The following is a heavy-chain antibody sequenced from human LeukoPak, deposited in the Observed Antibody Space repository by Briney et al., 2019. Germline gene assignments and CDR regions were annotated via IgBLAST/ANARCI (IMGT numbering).Heavy chain of an antibody. CDR1: GFTFSTHA. V-gene: IGHV3-33*01. J-gene: IGHJ6*02. CDR2: IWSDGSSK. CDR3: VRDRGSGYSYGMYYYFYGVDV. Sequence: GGSLRLSCAASGFTFSTHAMHWVRQAPGKGRAWVAVIWSDGSSKYYADSVKGRFTISRDNSKNTLFLDMSSLRVEETAVYYCVRDRGSGYSYGMYYYFYGVDVWGQGTTVTVSS. D-gene: IGHD5-18*01.